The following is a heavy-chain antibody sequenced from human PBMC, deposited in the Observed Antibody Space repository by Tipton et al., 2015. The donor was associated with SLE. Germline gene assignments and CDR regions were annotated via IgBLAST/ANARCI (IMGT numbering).Heavy chain of an antibody. CDR1: GFTFSDYY. V-gene: IGHV3-11*04. D-gene: IGHD3-10*01. Sequence: SLRLSCAASGFTFSDYYMSWIRQAPGKGLEWVSYISSSGSTIYYADSVKGRFTISRDNAKNSLYLQMNSLRAEDTAVYYCAREDYGSGSYYYYYYGMDVWGQGTTVTVSS. J-gene: IGHJ6*02. CDR2: ISSSGSTI. CDR3: AREDYGSGSYYYYYYGMDV.